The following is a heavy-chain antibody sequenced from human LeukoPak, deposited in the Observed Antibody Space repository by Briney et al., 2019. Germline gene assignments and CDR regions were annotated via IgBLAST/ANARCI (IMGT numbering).Heavy chain of an antibody. CDR1: GGSFSGYY. CDR2: INHSGST. J-gene: IGHJ5*02. D-gene: IGHD3-3*01. Sequence: KPSETLSLTCAVYGGSFSGYYWSWIRQPPGKGLEWIGEINHSGSTNYNPSLKSRVTISVDTSKNQFSLKLSSVTAADTAVYYCARLLTFFGVVSFFDPWGQGTLVTVSS. CDR3: ARLLTFFGVVSFFDP. V-gene: IGHV4-34*01.